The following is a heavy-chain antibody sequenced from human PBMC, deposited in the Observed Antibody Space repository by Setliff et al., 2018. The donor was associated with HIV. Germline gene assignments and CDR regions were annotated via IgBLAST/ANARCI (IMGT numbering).Heavy chain of an antibody. D-gene: IGHD3-3*01. CDR1: GGSISNYY. Sequence: SETLSLTCSISGGSISNYYWVWIRQSPGKGLEWIGHIHYGGGTYYNPSLESRVSISRDTSKNQFSLKLTSVIAADTAIYYCARGPFVLRFLERLVYFDYWGQGKLVTVSS. J-gene: IGHJ4*02. V-gene: IGHV4-59*12. CDR2: IHYGGGT. CDR3: ARGPFVLRFLERLVYFDY.